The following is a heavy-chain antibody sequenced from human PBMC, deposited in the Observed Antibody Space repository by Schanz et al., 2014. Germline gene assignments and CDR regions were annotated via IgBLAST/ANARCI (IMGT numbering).Heavy chain of an antibody. CDR2: TSHDGSFT. CDR3: TRDTDYHFDY. J-gene: IGHJ4*02. V-gene: IGHV3-74*01. D-gene: IGHD4-17*01. CDR1: GFNFSSSW. Sequence: EVHLVESGGGLVQPGGSLRLSCAASGFNFSSSWMHWVRQVPGKGLVWVSRTSHDGSFTTFADSVKGRFTISRDNARNTLYLQMNSLRAEDTAVYYCTRDTDYHFDYWGQGTLVTVSS.